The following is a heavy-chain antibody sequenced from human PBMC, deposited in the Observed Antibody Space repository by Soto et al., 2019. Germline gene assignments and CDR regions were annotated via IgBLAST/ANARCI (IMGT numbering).Heavy chain of an antibody. Sequence: ASVKVSCKASGYTFTGYYMHWVRQAPGQGLEWMGWINPNSGGTNYAQKFQGWVTMTRDTSISTAYMELSRLRSDDTAVYYCARDGGYSYGYGENYYYYGMDVWGQGTTVTVSS. V-gene: IGHV1-2*04. J-gene: IGHJ6*02. CDR2: INPNSGGT. D-gene: IGHD5-18*01. CDR1: GYTFTGYY. CDR3: ARDGGYSYGYGENYYYYGMDV.